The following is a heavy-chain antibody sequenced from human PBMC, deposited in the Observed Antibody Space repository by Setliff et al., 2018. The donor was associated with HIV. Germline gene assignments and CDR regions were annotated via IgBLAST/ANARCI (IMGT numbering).Heavy chain of an antibody. J-gene: IGHJ4*02. CDR2: ISPHNGDT. CDR3: ARQLSNSLDY. Sequence: ASVKVSCKASGYSFTTFDVNWVRQATGQGLEWMGWISPHNGDTKIPQTFRGRVTMTRDTSLNTAYVEVTGLRSDDTAVYFCARQLSNSLDYWGQGTLVTVSS. CDR1: GYSFTTFD. V-gene: IGHV1-2*02. D-gene: IGHD1-1*01.